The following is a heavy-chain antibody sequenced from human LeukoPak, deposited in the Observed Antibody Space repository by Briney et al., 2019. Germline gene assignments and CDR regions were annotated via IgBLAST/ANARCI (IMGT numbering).Heavy chain of an antibody. Sequence: SETLSLTCSVSGYSISSAYYWSWIRQPAGKGLEWIGRIYTSGSTNYNPSLKSRVTISVDTSKNQFSLKLSSVTAADTAVYYCARGGVGATPRGSYYYYYYMDVWGKGTTVTISS. V-gene: IGHV4-61*02. CDR1: GYSISSAYY. CDR2: IYTSGST. D-gene: IGHD1-26*01. J-gene: IGHJ6*03. CDR3: ARGGVGATPRGSYYYYYYMDV.